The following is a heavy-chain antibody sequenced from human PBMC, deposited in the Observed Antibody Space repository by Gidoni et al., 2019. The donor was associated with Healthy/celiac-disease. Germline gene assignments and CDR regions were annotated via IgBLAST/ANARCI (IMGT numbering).Heavy chain of an antibody. Sequence: QVQLVESGGGVVQPGRSLRHSWAASGFSFSSYGMHWVRQAPGKGLEWVAVISYDGRKKYYADSVKGRFTISRDNSKNTLYLQMNSLRAEDTAVYYCAKDLRPHIVVVPAANGMDVWGQGTTVTVSS. CDR2: ISYDGRKK. CDR3: AKDLRPHIVVVPAANGMDV. CDR1: GFSFSSYG. J-gene: IGHJ6*02. D-gene: IGHD2-2*01. V-gene: IGHV3-30*18.